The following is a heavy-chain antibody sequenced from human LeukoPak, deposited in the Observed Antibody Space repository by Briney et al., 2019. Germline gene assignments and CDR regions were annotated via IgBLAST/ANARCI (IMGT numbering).Heavy chain of an antibody. Sequence: TGGSLRLSCAASGFTFSSYAMSWVRQAPGKGLEWVSAISGSGGSTYYAGSVKGRFTISRDNSKNTLYLQMNSLRAEDTAVYYCAKDIGRTTVTTIDYWGQGTLVTVSS. CDR1: GFTFSSYA. CDR3: AKDIGRTTVTTIDY. J-gene: IGHJ4*02. V-gene: IGHV3-23*01. CDR2: ISGSGGST. D-gene: IGHD4-17*01.